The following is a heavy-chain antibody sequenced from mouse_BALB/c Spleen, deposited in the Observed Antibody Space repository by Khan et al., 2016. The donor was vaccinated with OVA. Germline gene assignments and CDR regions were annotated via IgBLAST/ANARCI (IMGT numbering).Heavy chain of an antibody. J-gene: IGHJ2*01. Sequence: EVQLQESGPGLVKPSQSLSLTCTVTGYSITSDYAWNWIRQFPGNKLEWMGYISYSGNTNYNPYLKSRISITRDTSKNQFFLQLNSVTIEDTATYYCARVYGGDFDYWGQGTTLTVAS. V-gene: IGHV3-2*02. CDR3: ARVYGGDFDY. CDR1: GYSITSDYA. D-gene: IGHD1-1*01. CDR2: ISYSGNT.